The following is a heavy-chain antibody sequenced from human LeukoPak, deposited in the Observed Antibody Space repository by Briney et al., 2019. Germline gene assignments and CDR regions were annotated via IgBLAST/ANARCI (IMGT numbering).Heavy chain of an antibody. V-gene: IGHV4-59*01. CDR2: IYYSGST. J-gene: IGHJ4*02. D-gene: IGHD3-22*01. CDR3: ARAGSGYSFDY. Sequence: SETLSLTCTVSGGSISSYYWSWIRQPPGKGLEWIGYIYYSGSTNYNPSLKSRVTISVDTSKNQFSLKLSSVTAADTAVYYCARAGSGYSFDYWGQGTLVTVSS. CDR1: GGSISSYY.